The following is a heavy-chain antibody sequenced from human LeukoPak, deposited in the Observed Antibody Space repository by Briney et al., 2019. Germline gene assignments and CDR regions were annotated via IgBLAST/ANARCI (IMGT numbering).Heavy chain of an antibody. CDR2: INHSGST. CDR1: GGSFSGYY. Sequence: KPSETLSLTCAVYGGSFSGYYWSWIRQPPGKGLEWIGEINHSGSTNYNPSLKSRVTISVDTSKNQFSLKLSSVTAADTAVYYCARGLRTVVVPAAIAPRHQYYMDVWGKGTTVTVSS. CDR3: ARGLRTVVVPAAIAPRHQYYMDV. J-gene: IGHJ6*03. V-gene: IGHV4-34*01. D-gene: IGHD2-2*01.